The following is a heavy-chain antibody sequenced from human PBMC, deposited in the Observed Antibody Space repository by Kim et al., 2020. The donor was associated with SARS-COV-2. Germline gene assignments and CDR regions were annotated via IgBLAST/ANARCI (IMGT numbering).Heavy chain of an antibody. CDR2: IDPGDGGT. J-gene: IGHJ3*02. V-gene: IGHV1-24*01. D-gene: IGHD6-6*01. CDR3: AKLEYSSSTWAFVI. CDR1: GYTLTKFS. Sequence: ASVKVSCKVSGYTLTKFSMHWVRQAPGQGLEWMGGIDPGDGGTIYAQKFQGRVTMTEDTSTDTAYMELSSLRSEDTAVYYCAKLEYSSSTWAFVILGHGTIVTVSP.